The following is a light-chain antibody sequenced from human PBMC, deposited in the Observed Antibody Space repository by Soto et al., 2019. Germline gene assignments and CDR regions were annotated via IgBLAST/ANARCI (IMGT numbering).Light chain of an antibody. CDR1: SSDVGGYNY. CDR3: SSYTSSSTNV. Sequence: QSALTQPASVSGSPGQSITISCTGTSSDVGGYNYVSWYQQYPGKVPKLMIYEVSNRPSGVSNRFSGSKSGNTASLTISGLQAEDDADYYCSSYTSSSTNVFGTGTKVTVL. CDR2: EVS. J-gene: IGLJ1*01. V-gene: IGLV2-14*01.